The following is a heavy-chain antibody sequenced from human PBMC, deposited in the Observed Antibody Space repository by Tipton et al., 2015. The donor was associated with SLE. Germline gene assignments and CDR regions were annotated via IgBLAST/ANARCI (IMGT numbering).Heavy chain of an antibody. V-gene: IGHV4-30-2*01. Sequence: SLTCTVSGGSIGSDTYYWGWIRQPPGKGLEWIGYLFHTGSTHYSPSLKSRVTISADRSKNQFSLKLTSVTAADTAVYYCARDSCSSTTCYYFDYWGQGTLVTVSS. CDR3: ARDSCSSTTCYYFDY. J-gene: IGHJ4*02. CDR2: LFHTGST. D-gene: IGHD2-2*01. CDR1: GGSIGSDTYY.